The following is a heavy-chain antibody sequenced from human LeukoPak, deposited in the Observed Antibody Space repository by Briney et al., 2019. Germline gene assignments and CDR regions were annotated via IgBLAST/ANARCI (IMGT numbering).Heavy chain of an antibody. D-gene: IGHD5-12*01. Sequence: ASVKVSCKASGYTFTGYYVHWVRQAPGQGLEGMGWINPDNGGTNYAQNFKGRVTMTRDTSISTAYMEVNSLTSDDTAVYYCARDLPKTGYVGALDIWGQGTMVTVSS. V-gene: IGHV1-2*02. CDR2: INPDNGGT. CDR3: ARDLPKTGYVGALDI. J-gene: IGHJ3*02. CDR1: GYTFTGYY.